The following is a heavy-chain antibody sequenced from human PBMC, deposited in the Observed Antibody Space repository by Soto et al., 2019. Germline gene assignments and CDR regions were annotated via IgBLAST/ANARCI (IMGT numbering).Heavy chain of an antibody. CDR2: IYYSGST. CDR3: ARGGPGGYCSSTSCYTHIWYWFDP. CDR1: GGSISSSSYY. Sequence: QLQLQESGPGLVKPSETLSLTCTVSGGSISSSSYYWGWIRQPPGKGLEWIGSIYYSGSTYYNPSLKSRVTISVDTSKNQFSLKLSSVTAADTAVYYCARGGPGGYCSSTSCYTHIWYWFDPWGQGTLVTVSS. D-gene: IGHD2-2*02. V-gene: IGHV4-39*01. J-gene: IGHJ5*02.